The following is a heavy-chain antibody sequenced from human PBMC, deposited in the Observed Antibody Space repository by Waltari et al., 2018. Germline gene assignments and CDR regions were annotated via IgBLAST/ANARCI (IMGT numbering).Heavy chain of an antibody. J-gene: IGHJ5*02. CDR2: MNPSSGNT. CDR3: ARGVVVPAAIPYNWFDP. Sequence: QVQLVQSGAEVKKPGASVKVSCKASGYTFTSYDINWVRQATGQGLEWMGWMNPSSGNTGYSKKFQGRVTMTRNTSISTAYMELSSLRSEDTAVYYCARGVVVPAAIPYNWFDPWGQRTLVTVSS. D-gene: IGHD2-2*01. CDR1: GYTFTSYD. V-gene: IGHV1-8*01.